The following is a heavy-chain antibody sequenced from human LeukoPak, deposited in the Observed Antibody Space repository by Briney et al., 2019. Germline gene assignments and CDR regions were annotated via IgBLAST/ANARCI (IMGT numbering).Heavy chain of an antibody. CDR1: GITLSNYG. J-gene: IGHJ4*02. V-gene: IGHV3-23*01. CDR3: PKRGVVIRVILVGFHKEAYYFDS. D-gene: IGHD3-22*01. Sequence: GGSLRLSCAVSGITLSNYGMSWVRQAPGKGLEWVAGISGSGGGTNYADSVKGRFTISRDNSKNKLYLQMNSLRAEDTAVYFCPKRGVVIRVILVGFHKEAYYFDSWGQGALVTVSS. CDR2: ISGSGGGT.